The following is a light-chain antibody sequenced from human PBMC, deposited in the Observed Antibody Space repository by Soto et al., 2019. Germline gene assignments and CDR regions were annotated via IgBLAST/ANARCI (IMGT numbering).Light chain of an antibody. V-gene: IGKV3-11*01. CDR3: QESNDCRPLS. CDR1: PNITTY. J-gene: IGKJ4*01. Sequence: IVLTQSPATLSLSPGESATLSCRASPNITTYLSWYQQKPGQPPRLLMFDASNRASGTPARFSGTGYGTDFALSISSLEPEDFGVYYGQESNDCRPLSFGGGTNVQIK. CDR2: DAS.